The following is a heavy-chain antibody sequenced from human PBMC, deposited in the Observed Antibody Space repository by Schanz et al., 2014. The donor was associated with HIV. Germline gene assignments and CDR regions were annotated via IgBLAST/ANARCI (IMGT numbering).Heavy chain of an antibody. D-gene: IGHD1-20*01. CDR3: ARDWENNWRYVGGFDS. V-gene: IGHV1-2*02. J-gene: IGHJ4*02. Sequence: QVQLVQSGAEVKKPGASVKVSCKASGYTFTNYFIHWVRQAPGQGLEWMGWINPNSGDTDYAQKFQGRVTFSRDTSTGTAYMEVTKLTYDDTAVYYCARDWENNWRYVGGFDSWGLGTLVIVSS. CDR1: GYTFTNYF. CDR2: INPNSGDT.